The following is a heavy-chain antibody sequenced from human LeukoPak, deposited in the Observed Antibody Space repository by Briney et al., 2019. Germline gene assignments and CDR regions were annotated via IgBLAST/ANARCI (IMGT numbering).Heavy chain of an antibody. J-gene: IGHJ6*02. CDR3: ARINALGYCSSTSCYGRRYYYGMDV. Sequence: PSETLSLTCTVSGGSISSYYWSWIRQPPGKGLEWIGEINHSGSTNYNPSLKSRVTISVDTSENQFSLKLSSVTAADTAVYYCARINALGYCSSTSCYGRRYYYGMDVWGQGTTVTVSS. V-gene: IGHV4-34*01. CDR1: GGSISSYY. CDR2: INHSGST. D-gene: IGHD2-2*01.